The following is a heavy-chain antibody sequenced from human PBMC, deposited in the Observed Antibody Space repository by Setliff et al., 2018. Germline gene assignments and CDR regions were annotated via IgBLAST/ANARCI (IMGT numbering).Heavy chain of an antibody. CDR1: GYTFTDYY. D-gene: IGHD3-22*01. CDR3: ATDPFYYDSRGVDDY. J-gene: IGHJ4*02. V-gene: IGHV1-69-2*01. CDR2: VDPEDGET. Sequence: ASVKVSCKASGYTFTDYYMHWVQQAPGKGLEWMGRVDPEDGETIYAEKFQGRVTITADTSTDTAYIELSSLRSEDTAVYYCATDPFYYDSRGVDDYWGQGTLVTVSS.